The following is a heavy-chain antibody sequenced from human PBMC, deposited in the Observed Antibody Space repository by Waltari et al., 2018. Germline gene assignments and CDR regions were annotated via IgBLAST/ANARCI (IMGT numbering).Heavy chain of an antibody. CDR1: GFTVSSNY. V-gene: IGHV3-53*01. CDR2: SYSGGST. D-gene: IGHD6-13*01. J-gene: IGHJ1*01. CDR3: ARDGVYSSSWYQYFQH. Sequence: DVQLVASGGGLIQPGGSLRLSCASSGFTVSSNYMSWVRQSPGKGLEWVSVSYSGGSTYYADYVKGRFTSSRDNSKNTLYIQMKSLRAEETAVYDCARDGVYSSSWYQYFQHWGQGTLVTVSS.